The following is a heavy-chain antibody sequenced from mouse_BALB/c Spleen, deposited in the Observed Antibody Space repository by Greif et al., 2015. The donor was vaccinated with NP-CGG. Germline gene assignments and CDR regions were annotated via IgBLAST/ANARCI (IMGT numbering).Heavy chain of an antibody. CDR2: IHYSGST. V-gene: IGHV3-1*02. CDR1: GYSITSGYS. J-gene: IGHJ4*01. Sequence: EVKLVESGHDLVKPSQSLSLTYTVTGYSITSGYSWHWIRQFPGNKLEWMGYIHYSGSTNYNPSLKSRISITRDTSKNQFCLQLNSVTTEDTATYYCARGDYGYEIGAMDYWGQGTSVTVSS. D-gene: IGHD2-2*01. CDR3: ARGDYGYEIGAMDY.